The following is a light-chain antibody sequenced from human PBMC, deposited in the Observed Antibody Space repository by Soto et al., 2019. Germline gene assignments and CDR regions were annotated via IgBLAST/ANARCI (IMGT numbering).Light chain of an antibody. CDR3: QQYVTYPLT. J-gene: IGKJ4*01. Sequence: DIVSTQSPGTLSLSPGERATLSCRASQSVSSNFLAWYQHKPGQAPRPLIYGASSRATGIPDRFSGSGSGTDFTLTISRLDPEDFAVYYCQQYVTYPLTFGGGTKVEIK. CDR1: QSVSSNF. CDR2: GAS. V-gene: IGKV3-20*01.